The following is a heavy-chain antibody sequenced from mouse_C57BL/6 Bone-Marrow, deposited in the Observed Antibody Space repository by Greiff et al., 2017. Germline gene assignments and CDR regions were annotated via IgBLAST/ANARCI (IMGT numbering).Heavy chain of an antibody. CDR2: ISNGGGST. CDR3: ARRTNYYGSSYWYFDV. D-gene: IGHD1-1*01. CDR1: GFTFSDYY. J-gene: IGHJ1*03. Sequence: EVKVVESGGGLVQPGGSLKLSCAASGFTFSDYYMYWVRQTPEKRLEWVAYISNGGGSTYYPDTVKGRFTISRDNAKNPLYLQMSRLKSEDTAMYYCARRTNYYGSSYWYFDVWAQGPRSPSPQ. V-gene: IGHV5-12*01.